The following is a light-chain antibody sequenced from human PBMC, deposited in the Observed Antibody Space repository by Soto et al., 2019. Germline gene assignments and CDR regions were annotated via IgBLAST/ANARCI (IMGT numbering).Light chain of an antibody. V-gene: IGKV3-20*01. CDR1: QSVRSGY. J-gene: IGKJ1*01. Sequence: EIVLTQSPGTLSLSPGERATLSCRASQSVRSGYLAWYQQKPGQAPRLLIYGASSRATVIPDSFSGSGSGTDFTLTISRLEPEDFAVYYCQQYGSSPMTFGQGTKVEIK. CDR2: GAS. CDR3: QQYGSSPMT.